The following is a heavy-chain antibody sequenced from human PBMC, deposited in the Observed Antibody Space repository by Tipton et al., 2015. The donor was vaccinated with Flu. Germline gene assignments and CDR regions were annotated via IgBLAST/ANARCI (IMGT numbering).Heavy chain of an antibody. CDR3: ARKIAAKSWFDP. D-gene: IGHD6-6*01. J-gene: IGHJ5*02. CDR1: GYSISSSNW. V-gene: IGHV4-28*02. CDR2: IYYSGSI. Sequence: TLSLTCAVSGYSISSSNWWAWIRQPPGKGLEWIGYIYYSGSIYYNSSLKSRVTMSVDTSKNQFSLKLSSVTAVDTAVYYCARKIAAKSWFDPWGQGTLVTVSS.